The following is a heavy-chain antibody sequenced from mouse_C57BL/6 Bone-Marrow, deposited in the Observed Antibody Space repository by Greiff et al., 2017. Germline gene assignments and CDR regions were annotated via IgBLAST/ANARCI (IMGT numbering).Heavy chain of an antibody. CDR3: ARRYHGSSYWYFDV. CDR1: GYTFTSYG. D-gene: IGHD1-1*01. Sequence: VQLQESGAELARPGASVKLSCKASGYTFTSYGISWVKQRTGQGLEWIGEIYPRSGNTYYNEKFKGKATLTADKSSSTAYMELRSLTSEDSAVYFCARRYHGSSYWYFDVWGTGTTVTVSS. CDR2: IYPRSGNT. J-gene: IGHJ1*03. V-gene: IGHV1-81*01.